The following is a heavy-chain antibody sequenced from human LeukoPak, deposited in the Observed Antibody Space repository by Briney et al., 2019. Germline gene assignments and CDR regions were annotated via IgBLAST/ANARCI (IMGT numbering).Heavy chain of an antibody. Sequence: ASVKVSCKASGYTFTSYGISWVRQAPGQGLEWMGWISAYNGNTNYAQKLQGRVTMTTDTSTSTAYMELRSLRSDDTAVYYCARPTDSGSYLDAFDIWGQGTMVTVSS. CDR2: ISAYNGNT. CDR3: ARPTDSGSYLDAFDI. J-gene: IGHJ3*02. D-gene: IGHD1-26*01. CDR1: GYTFTSYG. V-gene: IGHV1-18*01.